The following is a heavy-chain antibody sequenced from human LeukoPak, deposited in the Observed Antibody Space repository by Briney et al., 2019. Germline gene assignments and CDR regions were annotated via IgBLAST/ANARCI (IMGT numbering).Heavy chain of an antibody. CDR1: RYIFNYW. CDR2: IFPGDSYT. J-gene: IGHJ4*02. Sequence: GESLKISCKSSRYIFNYWIAWVRQLPGQGLEWMGIIFPGDSYTRYSPSFQGQVTISVDKSITAAYLQWSSLKASDTAIYYCARQDGAAKYYFDHWGQGTLVTVSP. V-gene: IGHV5-51*01. D-gene: IGHD5-24*01. CDR3: ARQDGAAKYYFDH.